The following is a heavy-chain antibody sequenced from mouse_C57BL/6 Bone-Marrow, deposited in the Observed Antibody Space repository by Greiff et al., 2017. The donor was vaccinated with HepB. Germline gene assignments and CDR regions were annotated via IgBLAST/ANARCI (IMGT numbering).Heavy chain of an antibody. CDR1: GYTFTSYG. CDR2: IYPRSGNT. CDR3: ARRGTVVPWYFDV. D-gene: IGHD1-1*01. J-gene: IGHJ1*03. V-gene: IGHV1-81*01. Sequence: VKLQESGAELARPGASVKLSCKASGYTFTSYGISWVKQRTGQGLEWIGEIYPRSGNTYYNEKFKGKATLTADKSSSTAYMELRSLTSEDSAVYFCARRGTVVPWYFDVWGTGTTVTVSS.